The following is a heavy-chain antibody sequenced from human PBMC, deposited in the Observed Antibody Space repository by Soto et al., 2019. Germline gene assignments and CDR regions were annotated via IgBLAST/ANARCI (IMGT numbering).Heavy chain of an antibody. CDR2: INAGNGNT. V-gene: IGHV1-3*01. J-gene: IGHJ6*02. D-gene: IGHD2-15*01. Sequence: QVHLVQSGAEVKKPGASVKVSCKASGYTFSNYALHWVRQAPGQRLEWRGWINAGNGNTKCSQKFQDRVTITRDTSASTAYMELGSLRSEDTAVYYCAKGGNIAVVVADYGMDVWGQGTTVTVSS. CDR3: AKGGNIAVVVADYGMDV. CDR1: GYTFSNYA.